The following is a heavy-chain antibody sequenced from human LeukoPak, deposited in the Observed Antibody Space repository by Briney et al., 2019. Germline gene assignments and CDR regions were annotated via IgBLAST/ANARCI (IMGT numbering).Heavy chain of an antibody. CDR3: ARRLGYCSGGSCGTGGWFDP. D-gene: IGHD2-15*01. J-gene: IGHJ5*02. V-gene: IGHV1-3*01. CDR2: INAGKGNT. Sequence: GASVNVSCKPSGYTFTEYALHWVGQVAGQRLEGMGWINAGKGNTKYSQKFHGRGTITRDTPASTAYMELSSPRSEDTAVYYCARRLGYCSGGSCGTGGWFDPWGQGTLVTVSS. CDR1: GYTFTEYA.